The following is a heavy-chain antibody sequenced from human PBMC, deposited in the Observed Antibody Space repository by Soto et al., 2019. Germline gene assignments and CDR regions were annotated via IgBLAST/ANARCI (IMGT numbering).Heavy chain of an antibody. J-gene: IGHJ6*02. D-gene: IGHD3-22*01. CDR2: ISYDGSNK. Sequence: QVQLVESGGGVVQPGRSLRLSCAASGFTFSSYGMHWVRQAPGKGLEWVAVISYDGSNKYYADSVKGRFTISRDNSKNTLYLQMNSLRAEDTTVYYCANEGVNDSSGYYFEGMDVWGQGTTVTVFS. CDR1: GFTFSSYG. V-gene: IGHV3-30*18. CDR3: ANEGVNDSSGYYFEGMDV.